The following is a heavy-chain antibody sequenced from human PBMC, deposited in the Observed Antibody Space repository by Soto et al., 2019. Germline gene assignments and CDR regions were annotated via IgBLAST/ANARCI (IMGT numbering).Heavy chain of an antibody. J-gene: IGHJ4*02. V-gene: IGHV1-69*06. CDR1: GGTFSSYA. CDR2: IIPIFGTA. Sequence: GASVKVSCKASGGTFSSYAISWVRQAPGQGLEWMGGIIPIFGTANYAQKFQGRVTITADKSTSTAYMELSSLRSEDTAVYYCAREKVDTAFDYWGQGTLVTVPS. D-gene: IGHD5-18*01. CDR3: AREKVDTAFDY.